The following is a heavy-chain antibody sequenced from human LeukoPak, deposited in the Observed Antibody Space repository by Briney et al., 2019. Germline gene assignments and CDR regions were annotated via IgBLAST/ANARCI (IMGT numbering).Heavy chain of an antibody. J-gene: IGHJ5*02. D-gene: IGHD1-26*01. CDR3: ARHEIVGATGWFDP. Sequence: SSETLSLTCTVSGGSISSYYWSWIRQPPGKGLEWIGYIYYSGSTNYNPSLKSRVTISVDTSKNQFSLKLSSVTAADTAVYYCARHEIVGATGWFDPWGQGTLVTVSS. V-gene: IGHV4-59*08. CDR2: IYYSGST. CDR1: GGSISSYY.